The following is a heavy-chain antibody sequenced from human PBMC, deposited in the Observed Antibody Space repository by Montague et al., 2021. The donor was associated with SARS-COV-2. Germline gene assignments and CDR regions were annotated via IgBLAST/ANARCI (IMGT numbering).Heavy chain of an antibody. Sequence: TLSLTCTLSGDSITSGGYFWNWIRQHPGKGLEYIGAISYSGSTYYXPSVTSRVSISMDTSKNAFSLSLHSVTAADTAVYFCAASGRRGYSNPFHHCGRGSLVTVSS. V-gene: IGHV4-31*03. CDR1: GDSITSGGYF. CDR3: AASGRRGYSNPFHH. J-gene: IGHJ4*02. CDR2: ISYSGST. D-gene: IGHD4-11*01.